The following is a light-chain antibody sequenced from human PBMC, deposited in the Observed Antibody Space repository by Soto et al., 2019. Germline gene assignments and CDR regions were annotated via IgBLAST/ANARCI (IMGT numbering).Light chain of an antibody. J-gene: IGLJ1*01. V-gene: IGLV2-14*01. CDR2: DVT. Sequence: QPALTQPASVSGSPGQSITISCTGTRSDVGGYNYVYWHQQHPGKAPKLMIYDVTNRPSGVSDRFSGSKSGNTASLTISGLQAEDEADYYCSSYTSSSTYVFGAGTKLTVL. CDR1: RSDVGGYNY. CDR3: SSYTSSSTYV.